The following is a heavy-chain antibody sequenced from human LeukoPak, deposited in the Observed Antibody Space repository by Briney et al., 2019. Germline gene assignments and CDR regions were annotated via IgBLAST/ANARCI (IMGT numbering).Heavy chain of an antibody. CDR3: ARGRSTGYPYYFEY. D-gene: IGHD5-12*01. CDR2: MNPNSGST. V-gene: IGHV1-8*03. CDR1: GYTFTSYD. J-gene: IGHJ4*02. Sequence: ASVKVSCKASGYTFTSYDINSMRQATGQGLEWMGWMNPNSGSTGYAQKFQGRVTITRNTSISTAYMELSGLRSEDTAVYYCARGRSTGYPYYFEYWGQGTLVTVSS.